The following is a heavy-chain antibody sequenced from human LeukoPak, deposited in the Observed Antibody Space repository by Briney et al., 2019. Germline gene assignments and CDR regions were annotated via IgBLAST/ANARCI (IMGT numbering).Heavy chain of an antibody. J-gene: IGHJ1*01. CDR3: AKEPTSYSSGWYFHH. D-gene: IGHD6-25*01. CDR2: ISWDSSYT. Sequence: PGGSLRLSCAASGFTFSDYYMSWIRQAPGRGLEWVSYISWDSSYTSYADSVKGRFTVSRDNSKNTLDLQVFSLRVEDTAVYYCAKEPTSYSSGWYFHHWGQGTLVTVSS. V-gene: IGHV3-11*06. CDR1: GFTFSDYY.